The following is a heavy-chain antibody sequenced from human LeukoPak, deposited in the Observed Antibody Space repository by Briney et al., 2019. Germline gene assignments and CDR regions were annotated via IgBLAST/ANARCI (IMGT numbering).Heavy chain of an antibody. Sequence: SETLSLTCAVYGGSFSGYYWSWIRQPPGKGLEWIGSIYYSGSIYYNPSLKSRVTISVDTSKNQFSLKLSSVTAADTAVYYCARRRYGSGGRYYYYYMDVWGKGTTVTISS. CDR3: ARRRYGSGGRYYYYYMDV. CDR2: IYYSGSI. D-gene: IGHD3-10*01. J-gene: IGHJ6*03. V-gene: IGHV4-34*01. CDR1: GGSFSGYY.